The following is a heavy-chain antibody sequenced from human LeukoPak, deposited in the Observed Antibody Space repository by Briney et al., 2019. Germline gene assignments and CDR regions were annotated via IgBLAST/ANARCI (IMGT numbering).Heavy chain of an antibody. CDR3: ARAAVGAPRYRPNSRIAARKGYFDY. CDR2: IYYSGST. V-gene: IGHV4-61*01. Sequence: SETLSLTCTVSGGSVSSGSYYWSWIRQPPGKGLEWIGYIYYSGSTNYNPSLKSRVTISVDTSKNQFSLKLSSVTAADTAVYYCARAAVGAPRYRPNSRIAARKGYFDYWGQGTLVTVSS. J-gene: IGHJ4*02. CDR1: GGSVSSGSYY. D-gene: IGHD6-6*01.